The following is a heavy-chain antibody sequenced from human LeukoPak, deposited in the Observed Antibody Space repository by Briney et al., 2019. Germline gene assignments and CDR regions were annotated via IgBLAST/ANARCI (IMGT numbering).Heavy chain of an antibody. CDR1: GFTFSSYG. D-gene: IGHD1-26*01. Sequence: GRSLRLSCAASGFTFSSYGMHSVRQAPGKGLELVAVIWYDGSNKYYADSVKGRFTISRDNSKNTLYLQMNSPRAEDTAVYYCAKWRVGATMLVSFWGQGTLVTVSS. CDR3: AKWRVGATMLVSF. V-gene: IGHV3-33*06. CDR2: IWYDGSNK. J-gene: IGHJ4*02.